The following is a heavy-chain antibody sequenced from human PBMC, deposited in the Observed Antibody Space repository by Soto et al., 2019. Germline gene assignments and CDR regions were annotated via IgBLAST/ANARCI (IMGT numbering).Heavy chain of an antibody. CDR3: AKLYSSSWYQYYYGMDV. D-gene: IGHD6-13*01. CDR2: ISYDGSNK. Sequence: QVQLVESGGGVVQPGRSLRLSCAASGFTFSSYGMHWVRQAPGKGLEWVAVISYDGSNKYYADSVKGRFTISRDNSKNTLYLQMNSLRAEDTAVYYCAKLYSSSWYQYYYGMDVWGQGTTVTVSS. V-gene: IGHV3-30*18. CDR1: GFTFSSYG. J-gene: IGHJ6*02.